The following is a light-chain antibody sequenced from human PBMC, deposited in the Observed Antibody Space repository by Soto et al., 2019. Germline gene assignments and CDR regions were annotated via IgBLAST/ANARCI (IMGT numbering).Light chain of an antibody. J-gene: IGKJ4*01. V-gene: IGKV1-5*03. CDR2: KAS. CDR1: QRISGW. CDR3: QQYNSYPLG. Sequence: DIQVTQSPSTLSASVGDRITITCRASQRISGWVAWYQQKPGKAPKLLIYKASSLQSGVPSRISGSGSGTEFTLTISSLQPDDFATYYCQQYNSYPLGFGGGTKVEIK.